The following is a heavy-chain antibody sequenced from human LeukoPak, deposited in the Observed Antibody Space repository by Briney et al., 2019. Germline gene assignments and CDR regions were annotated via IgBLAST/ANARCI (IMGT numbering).Heavy chain of an antibody. V-gene: IGHV4-59*08. D-gene: IGHD1-14*01. J-gene: IGHJ4*02. CDR1: GGSISSYY. CDR3: ARQGTISSESYFDY. CDR2: IHNSGRT. Sequence: SETLSLTCSVSGGSISSYYWSWIRQPPGKGLEWIGYIHNSGRTNYNPSLKSRVTGFVDTSKNQVSLRLSSVTAADTAVYYCARQGTISSESYFDYWGQGALVTVSS.